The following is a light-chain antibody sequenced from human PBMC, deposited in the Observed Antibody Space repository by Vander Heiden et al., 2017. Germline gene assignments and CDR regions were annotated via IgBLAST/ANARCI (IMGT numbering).Light chain of an antibody. CDR3: QQYNKWPLT. J-gene: IGKJ4*01. CDR1: QNFGSN. CDR2: DAS. Sequence: ELVMTQSPATLSVSPGERATLSCRASQNFGSNLAWYQQKPGQAPWLLIYDASTRATGVPARFSGSGSGAEFTLTISSLQSEDFAVYFCQQYNKWPLTFGGGTKVEI. V-gene: IGKV3-15*01.